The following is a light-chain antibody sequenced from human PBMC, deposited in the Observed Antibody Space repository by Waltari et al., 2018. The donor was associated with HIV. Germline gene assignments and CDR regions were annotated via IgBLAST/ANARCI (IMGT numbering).Light chain of an antibody. CDR2: EVF. CDR3: CSYAGTYTYV. CDR1: ASDIGYFDY. V-gene: IGLV2-11*01. Sequence: QSALTQPRSVSGSPGPSVTISCTGTASDIGYFDYVSWYQQSPGKDPKVIIYEVFQRPSGVPDRFTASKSGITASLTISGLQDEDEADYYCCSYAGTYTYVFGSGTTVTVL. J-gene: IGLJ1*01.